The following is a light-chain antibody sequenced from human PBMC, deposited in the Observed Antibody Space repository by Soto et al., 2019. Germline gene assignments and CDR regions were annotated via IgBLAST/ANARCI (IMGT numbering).Light chain of an antibody. CDR3: GSYTSSSNHV. CDR2: EVS. Sequence: QSVLTQPASVSVSPGQSITISCTGYIHYEFGSRYQQHPGTAPTLVIYEVSNRPSGTSDRFSGSKYGNKASLTIYALQTEDEAVYYCGSYTSSSNHVLGTGTKV. V-gene: IGLV2-14*01. J-gene: IGLJ1*01. CDR1: IHYEF.